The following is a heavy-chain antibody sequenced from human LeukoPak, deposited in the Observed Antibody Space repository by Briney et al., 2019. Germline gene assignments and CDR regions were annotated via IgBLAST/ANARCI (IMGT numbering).Heavy chain of an antibody. Sequence: ASVKVSCKASGYTFASYGISWVRQAPGQGLEWMGWISAYNGNTNYAQKLQGRVTMTTDTSTSTAYMELRSLRSDDTAVYYCARVLGTPPAREWLLGYYYMDVWGKGTTVTVSS. D-gene: IGHD3-3*01. J-gene: IGHJ6*03. CDR3: ARVLGTPPAREWLLGYYYMDV. V-gene: IGHV1-18*01. CDR1: GYTFASYG. CDR2: ISAYNGNT.